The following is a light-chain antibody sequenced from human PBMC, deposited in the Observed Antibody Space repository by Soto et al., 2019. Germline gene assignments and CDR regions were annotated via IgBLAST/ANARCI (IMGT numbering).Light chain of an antibody. CDR3: AAWDDSLNGVV. V-gene: IGLV1-44*01. Sequence: QSVLTQPPSASGTPGQRVTISCSGSSSNIGSHTVNWYQQLPGTAPRLLIYSNTQRPSGVPDRFSGSKSGTSASLAISGLQSESEADYYCAAWDDSLNGVVFGGGTKVTVL. J-gene: IGLJ2*01. CDR2: SNT. CDR1: SSNIGSHT.